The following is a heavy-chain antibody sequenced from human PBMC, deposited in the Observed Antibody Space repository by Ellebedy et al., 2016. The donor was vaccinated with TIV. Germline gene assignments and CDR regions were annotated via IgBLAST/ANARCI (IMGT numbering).Heavy chain of an antibody. CDR2: IYTSGST. D-gene: IGHD2-15*01. CDR1: GGSISSDNYY. Sequence: SETLSLTXTVSGGSISSDNYYWNWLRQPAGKGLEWIGRIYTSGSTNYNPSLRSRVTMSVDTSKDQISLKLSSVTAADTAVYYCARGDCGGYYSGGPCCNSYYYCMDVWGKGTTVTVSS. V-gene: IGHV4-61*02. J-gene: IGHJ6*03. CDR3: ARGDCGGYYSGGPCCNSYYYCMDV.